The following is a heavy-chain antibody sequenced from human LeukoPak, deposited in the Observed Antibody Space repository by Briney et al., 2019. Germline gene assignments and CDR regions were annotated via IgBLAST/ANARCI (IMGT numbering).Heavy chain of an antibody. D-gene: IGHD3-10*01. CDR1: GFTFSSYW. CDR3: ARDVMVRAPYFDY. CDR2: IKQDGSEK. V-gene: IGHV3-7*01. J-gene: IGHJ4*02. Sequence: GGSLRLSCAASGFTFSSYWMSWVRQAPGKGLEWVANIKQDGSEKYYVDSVKGRFTISRDNGKNSLYLQMDSLRAEDTAVYYCARDVMVRAPYFDYWGQGTLVAVSS.